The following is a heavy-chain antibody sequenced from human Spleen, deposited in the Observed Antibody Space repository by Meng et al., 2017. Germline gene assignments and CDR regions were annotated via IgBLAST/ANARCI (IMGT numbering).Heavy chain of an antibody. Sequence: ESGPGWVKPSGHLPLTSAFAGGSTRGSSWWSWDRQPPGKGLEWFGEIYHSGGTNYNPSLKGRVTISVEKSKNQFSLKLSSVTAADTAVYYCARMGNCGGDCYSRHFDYWGQGTLVTVSS. V-gene: IGHV4-4*02. CDR2: IYHSGGT. CDR1: GGSTRGSSW. J-gene: IGHJ4*02. CDR3: ARMGNCGGDCYSRHFDY. D-gene: IGHD2-21*02.